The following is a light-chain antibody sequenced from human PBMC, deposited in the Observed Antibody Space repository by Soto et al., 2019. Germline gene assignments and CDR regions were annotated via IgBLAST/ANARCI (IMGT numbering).Light chain of an antibody. Sequence: DIEMTQSPSTLSGSVGDRVTITWRASQTISSWLAWYQQKPGKAPKLLIYKASTLKSGVPSRFSGSGSGTEFTLTISSLQPDDFATYNCQHYNSYSEAFGQGTKVDI. CDR1: QTISSW. J-gene: IGKJ1*01. V-gene: IGKV1-5*03. CDR3: QHYNSYSEA. CDR2: KAS.